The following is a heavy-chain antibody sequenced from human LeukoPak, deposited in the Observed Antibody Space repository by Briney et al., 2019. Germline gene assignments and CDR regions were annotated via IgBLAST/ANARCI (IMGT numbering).Heavy chain of an antibody. D-gene: IGHD1-7*01. CDR3: ARGGWNYVFNY. J-gene: IGHJ4*02. CDR2: ISSSGSTI. Sequence: GGSLRLSCAASGFTFNTHEMNWVRQAPGKGLEWVSYISSSGSTIYYADYVKGRFTISRDNAKNSLYLQMNSLRAEDTAVYYCARGGWNYVFNYWGQGTLVTVSS. V-gene: IGHV3-48*03. CDR1: GFTFNTHE.